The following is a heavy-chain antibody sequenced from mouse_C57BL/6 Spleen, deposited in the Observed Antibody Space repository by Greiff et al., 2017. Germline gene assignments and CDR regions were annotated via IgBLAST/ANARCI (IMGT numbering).Heavy chain of an antibody. CDR3: ARSRGNYNYSRDY. CDR1: GYTFTSYW. CDR2: IDPSDSYT. J-gene: IGHJ4*01. D-gene: IGHD2-1*01. V-gene: IGHV1-50*01. Sequence: QVQLQQPGAELVKPGASVKLSCKASGYTFTSYWMQWVKQRPGQGLEWIGEIDPSDSYTNYNQKFKGKATLTVDTSSSTAYMQLSSLTSEDSAVXYCARSRGNYNYSRDYWGQGTSVTVSS.